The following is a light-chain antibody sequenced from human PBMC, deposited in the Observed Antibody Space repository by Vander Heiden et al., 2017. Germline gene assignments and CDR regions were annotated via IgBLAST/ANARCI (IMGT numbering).Light chain of an antibody. CDR3: QQYHNWPRT. Sequence: EIVMTQSPATLSVSPGGRATLSCRASQSVSSNLAWYQQRPGQAPRDLIYGASTRATGIPARFSGSGSGTEFTLTISSLQSEDFAVYYCQQYHNWPRTFGQGTKVEIK. V-gene: IGKV3-15*01. CDR2: GAS. CDR1: QSVSSN. J-gene: IGKJ1*01.